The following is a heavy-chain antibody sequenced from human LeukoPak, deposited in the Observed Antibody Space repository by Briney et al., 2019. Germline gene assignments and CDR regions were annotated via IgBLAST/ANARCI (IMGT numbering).Heavy chain of an antibody. CDR3: ARGRDESSSSTWEY. CDR2: IKQDGSEK. Sequence: GGSLRLSCAASGFTFRSYWMSWVRQAPGKGLEWVANIKQDGSEKYYVDSVKGRFTISRDNAKNTLYLQMSSLRVEDTAVYFCARGRDESSSSTWEYWGQGTLVTVSS. CDR1: GFTFRSYW. V-gene: IGHV3-7*02. J-gene: IGHJ4*02. D-gene: IGHD3-22*01.